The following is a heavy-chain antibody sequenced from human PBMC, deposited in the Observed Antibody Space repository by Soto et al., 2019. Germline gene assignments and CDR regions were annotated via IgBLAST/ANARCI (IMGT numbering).Heavy chain of an antibody. D-gene: IGHD2-15*01. CDR1: GFTFSSFS. CDR3: VKSRGGATYDSFD. J-gene: IGHJ4*02. CDR2: VSSDGGRI. V-gene: IGHV3-64D*06. Sequence: PGGSLRLSCSASGFTFSSFSMHWVRQSPGKGLEYVSHVSSDGGRIYYADSVKGRFTISRDNSKNMLYLQMSSLRPDDSAVYYCVKSRGGATYDSFDWGPGTLVTVSS.